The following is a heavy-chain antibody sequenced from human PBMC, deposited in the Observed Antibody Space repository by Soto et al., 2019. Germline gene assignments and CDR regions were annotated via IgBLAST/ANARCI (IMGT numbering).Heavy chain of an antibody. CDR1: GGTFSSYA. CDR3: ARRSHYDFWSGYPGSTTDYYPGMDV. Sequence: SVKVSCKASGGTFSSYAISWVRQAPGQGLEWMGGIIPIFGTANYAQKFQGRVTITADESTSTAYMELSSLRSEDTAVYYCARRSHYDFWSGYPGSTTDYYPGMDVWGQGTPVTVSS. D-gene: IGHD3-3*01. CDR2: IIPIFGTA. V-gene: IGHV1-69*13. J-gene: IGHJ6*02.